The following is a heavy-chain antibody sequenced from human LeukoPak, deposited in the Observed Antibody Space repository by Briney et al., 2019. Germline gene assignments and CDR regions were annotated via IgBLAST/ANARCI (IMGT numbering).Heavy chain of an antibody. CDR2: IYHGDSDT. V-gene: IGHV5-51*01. Sequence: GESLKISCKGSGYSFTSYRIGWVRQMPGKGLEWMGIIYHGDSDTRYSPSFQGQVTISADKSISTAYLQWSSLKASDTAMYYCARQVFSPYYVWGSYRFPDAFDIWGQGTMVTVSS. D-gene: IGHD3-16*02. J-gene: IGHJ3*02. CDR1: GYSFTSYR. CDR3: ARQVFSPYYVWGSYRFPDAFDI.